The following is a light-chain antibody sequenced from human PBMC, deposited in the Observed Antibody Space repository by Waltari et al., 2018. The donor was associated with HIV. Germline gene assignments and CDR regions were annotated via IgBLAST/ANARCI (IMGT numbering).Light chain of an antibody. CDR3: QHRSNWPPIT. J-gene: IGKJ5*01. V-gene: IGKV3-11*01. CDR2: DAN. Sequence: EIVLTQSPATLSLSPGERATLSCRASQSVSDYLAWYQQKPGQAPRLLIYDANNRATGIPARFSGSGSGTDFTLTISSLGPEDFAVYYCQHRSNWPPITFVQGTRLEIK. CDR1: QSVSDY.